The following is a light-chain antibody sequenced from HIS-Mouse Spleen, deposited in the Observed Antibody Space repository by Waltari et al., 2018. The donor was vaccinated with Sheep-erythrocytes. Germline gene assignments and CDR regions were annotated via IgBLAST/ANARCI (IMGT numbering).Light chain of an antibody. Sequence: QSALTQPRSVSGSPGQSVTLSCTGTSSDVGGYNYVSWYQQHPGKAPKLMIYDVSKRPSGVPDRFSGSKSGNTASLTISGLQAEDEADYYCCSYAGSYNHVFGTGTKVTVL. CDR2: DVS. J-gene: IGLJ1*01. V-gene: IGLV2-11*01. CDR1: SSDVGGYNY. CDR3: CSYAGSYNHV.